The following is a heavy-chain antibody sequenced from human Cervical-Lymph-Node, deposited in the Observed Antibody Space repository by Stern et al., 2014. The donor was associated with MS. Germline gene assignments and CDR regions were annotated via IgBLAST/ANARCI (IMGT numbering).Heavy chain of an antibody. CDR3: AKHACTGAACPFDL. V-gene: IGHV4-39*01. D-gene: IGHD2-8*02. Sequence: VQLVESGPGLVKPSETLSLTCAVSGDSISSYTHYWAWIRQPPGKGLEWIGRVYYSGATYYNPSLKSPVTISVDTSKNHSPRGLTSVTAADTAVYYCAKHACTGAACPFDLWGQGTLVTVSS. J-gene: IGHJ4*02. CDR2: VYYSGAT. CDR1: GDSISSYTHY.